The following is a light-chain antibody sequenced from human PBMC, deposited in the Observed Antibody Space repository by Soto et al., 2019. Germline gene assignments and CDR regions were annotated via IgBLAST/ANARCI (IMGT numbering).Light chain of an antibody. Sequence: EIVLTQSPATLSLSPGDSATLSCRASQSISNFLAWYQQKPGQAPRLLIYDASHRVTGVPGRFSGSGSGTDVTLTISSLEPDDFAVYHCQQRTTGTFGGGPKVEI. CDR1: QSISNF. CDR2: DAS. V-gene: IGKV3-11*01. CDR3: QQRTTGT. J-gene: IGKJ4*01.